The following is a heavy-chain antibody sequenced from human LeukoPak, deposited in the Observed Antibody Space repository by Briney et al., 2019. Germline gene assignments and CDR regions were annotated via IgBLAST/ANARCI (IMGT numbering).Heavy chain of an antibody. CDR3: ARVQGHPPNGLDI. D-gene: IGHD2-8*01. CDR2: INSDGSST. V-gene: IGHV3-74*01. J-gene: IGHJ3*02. Sequence: GGSLRLSCAASGFTFSSYWMHWVRQAPGKGLMWVSRINSDGSSTSYADSVKGRFTISRDNAKNTLYLQMNSLRAEDTAVYYCARVQGHPPNGLDIWGQGTMVTVSS. CDR1: GFTFSSYW.